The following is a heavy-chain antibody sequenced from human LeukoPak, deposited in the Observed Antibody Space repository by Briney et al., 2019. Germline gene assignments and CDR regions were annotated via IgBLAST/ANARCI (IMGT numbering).Heavy chain of an antibody. CDR1: GFTFSSYW. CDR2: INSDGSST. J-gene: IGHJ3*02. CDR3: ARVEPRWNYDAFDI. D-gene: IGHD1-7*01. Sequence: GGSLRLSCAASGFTFSSYWMHWVRQAPGKGLVWVSRINSDGSSTSYADSVKGRFTISRDNAKNTLYLQSNSLRAEDTAVYYCARVEPRWNYDAFDIWGQGTTVTVSS. V-gene: IGHV3-74*01.